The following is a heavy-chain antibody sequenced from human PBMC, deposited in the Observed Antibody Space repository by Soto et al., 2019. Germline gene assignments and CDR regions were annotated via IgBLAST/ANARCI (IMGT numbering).Heavy chain of an antibody. V-gene: IGHV3-23*01. CDR3: AKAWMDNARQRYFDH. D-gene: IGHD5-12*01. CDR1: GLTFTTYI. J-gene: IGHJ4*02. CDR2: ISGSGAGT. Sequence: PGGSLRLSCAPSGLTFTTYIMNWVRQAPGKGLEWVSAISGSGAGTYYADSVKGRFTISRDNSKNTLYLQMNSLRAEDTAVYFCAKAWMDNARQRYFDHWGQGTLVTVSS.